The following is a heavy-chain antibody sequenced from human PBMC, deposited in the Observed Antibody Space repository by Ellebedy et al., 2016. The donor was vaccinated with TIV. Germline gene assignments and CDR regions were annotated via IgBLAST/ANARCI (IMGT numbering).Heavy chain of an antibody. CDR2: INPSGGST. D-gene: IGHD3/OR15-3a*01. V-gene: IGHV1-46*01. CDR1: GYTFTSYY. J-gene: IGHJ4*02. CDR3: ASDDFSTFDY. Sequence: ASVKVSCXASGYTFTSYYMHWVRQAPGQGLEWMGIINPSGGSTSYAQKFQGRVTITADKSTSTAYMELSSLRSEDTAVYYCASDDFSTFDYWGQGTLVTVSS.